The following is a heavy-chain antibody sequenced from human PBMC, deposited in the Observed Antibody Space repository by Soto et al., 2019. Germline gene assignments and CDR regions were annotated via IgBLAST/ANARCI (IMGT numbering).Heavy chain of an antibody. V-gene: IGHV1-2*02. CDR1: GYTFTGYY. D-gene: IGHD3-22*01. J-gene: IGHJ4*02. CDR3: ARDAPSTANYYDSSRYYSL. Sequence: ASVKVSCKASGYTFTGYYMHWVRQAPGQGLEWMGWINPNSGGTNYAQKFQGRVTMTRDTSISTAYMEPSRLRSDDTAVYYCARDAPSTANYYDSSRYYSLWGQGTLVTVSS. CDR2: INPNSGGT.